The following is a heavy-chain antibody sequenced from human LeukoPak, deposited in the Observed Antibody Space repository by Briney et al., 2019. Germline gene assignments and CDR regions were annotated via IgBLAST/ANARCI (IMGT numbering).Heavy chain of an antibody. CDR1: GFTFSSYE. D-gene: IGHD3-3*01. Sequence: GGSLRLSCAASGFTFSSYEMNWVRQAPGKGLEWVSYISSSGSTIYYADSVKGRFTISRDNSKNTLYLQMNSLRAEDTAVYYCAKYARSGYYRGDAFDIWGQGTMVTVSS. CDR3: AKYARSGYYRGDAFDI. CDR2: ISSSGSTI. V-gene: IGHV3-48*03. J-gene: IGHJ3*02.